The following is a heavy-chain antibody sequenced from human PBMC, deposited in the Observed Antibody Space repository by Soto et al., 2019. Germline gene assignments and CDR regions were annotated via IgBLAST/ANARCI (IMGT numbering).Heavy chain of an antibody. V-gene: IGHV3-48*02. CDR1: GFTLSCYS. J-gene: IGHJ6*02. D-gene: IGHD3-9*01. Sequence: GGSLRLSCAASGFTLSCYSMKWVRQAPGKGVEWVSFISTRSSSIYYTDSLKGRFTISRDDAKSSLFLQMNSLRDEDTAVYYCAIDLYSRYFEPRGLDVWGQGTSVTVSS. CDR2: ISTRSSSI. CDR3: AIDLYSRYFEPRGLDV.